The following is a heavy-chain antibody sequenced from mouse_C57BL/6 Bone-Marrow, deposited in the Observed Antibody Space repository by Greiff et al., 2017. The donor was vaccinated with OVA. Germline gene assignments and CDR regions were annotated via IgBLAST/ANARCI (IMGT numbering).Heavy chain of an antibody. D-gene: IGHD1-1*01. CDR3: ARDALYGDSYYYAMDY. CDR1: GFTFSDFY. CDR2: SRNKANDYTT. J-gene: IGHJ4*01. V-gene: IGHV7-1*01. Sequence: EVQVVESGGGLVQSGRSLRLSCATSGFTFSDFYMEWVRQAPGKGLEWIAASRNKANDYTTEYSASVKGRFIVSRDTSQSILYLQMNALRAEDTAIYYCARDALYGDSYYYAMDYWGQGTSVTVSS.